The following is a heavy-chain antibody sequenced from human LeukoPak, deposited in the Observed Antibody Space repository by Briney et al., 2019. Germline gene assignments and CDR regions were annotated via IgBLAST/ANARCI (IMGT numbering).Heavy chain of an antibody. Sequence: PSQTLSLTCTVSGGSISSYYWSWIRQPPGKGLEWIGYIYYSGSTNYNPSLKSRVTISVDTSKNQFSLKLSSVTAADTAVYYCARVPLEVDMATDGYFDYWGQGTLVTVSS. V-gene: IGHV4-59*01. CDR3: ARVPLEVDMATDGYFDY. D-gene: IGHD5-24*01. CDR1: GGSISSYY. CDR2: IYYSGST. J-gene: IGHJ4*02.